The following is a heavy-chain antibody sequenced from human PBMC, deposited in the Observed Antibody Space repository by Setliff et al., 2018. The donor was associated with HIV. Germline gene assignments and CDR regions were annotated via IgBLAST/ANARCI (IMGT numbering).Heavy chain of an antibody. V-gene: IGHV4-38-2*01. CDR3: AARNSGNPTRHFDY. Sequence: SETLSLTCALSGYSISNGYYWGWIRQPSGKGLEWIGSINHSGSTFYNPSLRSRVTISVDTSQDQFSLRLTSVTAADTAVYYCAARNSGNPTRHFDYWGQGTLVTVSS. J-gene: IGHJ4*02. D-gene: IGHD3-10*01. CDR2: INHSGST. CDR1: GYSISNGYY.